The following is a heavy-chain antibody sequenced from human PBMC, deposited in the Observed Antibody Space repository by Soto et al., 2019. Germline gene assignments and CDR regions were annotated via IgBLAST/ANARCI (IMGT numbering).Heavy chain of an antibody. D-gene: IGHD5-12*01. V-gene: IGHV1-8*01. CDR3: ARCSYDVDS. CDR1: GYTFTSHD. Sequence: QVQLVQSGAEVKKPGASVKVSCKASGYTFTSHDINWVRQTTGQGLEWMGRTNPNSGYTDYAQKFQGSVTRTRNTTLSTAYMELSSLSSEDAAVYYCARCSYDVDSWGQGTLVTVSS. CDR2: TNPNSGYT. J-gene: IGHJ4*02.